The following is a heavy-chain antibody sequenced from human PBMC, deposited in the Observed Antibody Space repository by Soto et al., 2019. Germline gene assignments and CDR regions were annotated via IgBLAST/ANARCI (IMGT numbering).Heavy chain of an antibody. Sequence: EVQLVESGGGLVKPAGSLRLSCAASGFTFSSYSMNWVRQAPGKGLEWVSSISSSSSYIYYADSVKARFTISRDNAKNSLYLQINSLRAEDTAVYYCARRGPHGAGRFDSYGMDVWVQGTTVTVTS. CDR3: ARRGPHGAGRFDSYGMDV. D-gene: IGHD3-9*01. V-gene: IGHV3-21*01. J-gene: IGHJ6*02. CDR1: GFTFSSYS. CDR2: ISSSSSYI.